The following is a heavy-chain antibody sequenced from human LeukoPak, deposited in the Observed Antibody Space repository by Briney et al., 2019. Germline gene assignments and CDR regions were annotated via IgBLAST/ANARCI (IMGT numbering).Heavy chain of an antibody. Sequence: PGGSLRLSCAASGFTFNNYAMSWVRQAPGKGLEWVSSLSGSGGSTYYADSVKGRFTVSRDNSKNTLYLQMNSLRAEDTAVYYCAREKVGAYCGGDCYPGAFDIWGQGTMVTVTS. CDR1: GFTFNNYA. V-gene: IGHV3-23*01. J-gene: IGHJ3*02. CDR3: AREKVGAYCGGDCYPGAFDI. CDR2: LSGSGGST. D-gene: IGHD2-21*02.